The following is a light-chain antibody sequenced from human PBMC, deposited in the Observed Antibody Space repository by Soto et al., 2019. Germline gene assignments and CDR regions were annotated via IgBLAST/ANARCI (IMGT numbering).Light chain of an antibody. V-gene: IGLV1-51*01. Sequence: QSVLTQPPSVSAAPGQKVTISCSGSSSSIWNNYVSWYQLLPGTAPKLLIYDNYQRPSEIPDRFSGSKSGTSAILGITGLQAGDEADYYCGTWDASLSAVVFGGGTKVTVL. CDR2: DNY. CDR3: GTWDASLSAVV. J-gene: IGLJ2*01. CDR1: SSSIWNNY.